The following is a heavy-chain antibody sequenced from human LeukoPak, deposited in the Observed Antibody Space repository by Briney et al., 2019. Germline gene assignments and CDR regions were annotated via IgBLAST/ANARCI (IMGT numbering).Heavy chain of an antibody. CDR2: INPNSGGT. J-gene: IGHJ4*02. CDR1: GYTFTGYF. CDR3: ARDECYDSSGYPIDY. D-gene: IGHD3-22*01. Sequence: EASVKVSCKASGYTFTGYFIHWVRQAPGQGLEWMGWINPNSGGTNYAQKFQGRVTMTRDTSISTAYMELSRLRSDDTAVYYCARDECYDSSGYPIDYWGQGTLVTVSS. V-gene: IGHV1-2*02.